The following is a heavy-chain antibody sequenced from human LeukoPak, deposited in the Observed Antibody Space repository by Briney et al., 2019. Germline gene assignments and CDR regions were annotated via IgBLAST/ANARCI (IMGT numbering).Heavy chain of an antibody. V-gene: IGHV3-23*01. D-gene: IGHD3-22*01. CDR1: GFTFSSYG. Sequence: GGSLRLSCAASGFTFSSYGMSWVRQAPGKGLEWVSAISGSGASTYYADSVKGRFTISRDNTKNTLYLQMNSLRAEDTAVYYCTKEGSGYFGYFDYWGQGTLVTVSS. CDR3: TKEGSGYFGYFDY. CDR2: ISGSGAST. J-gene: IGHJ4*02.